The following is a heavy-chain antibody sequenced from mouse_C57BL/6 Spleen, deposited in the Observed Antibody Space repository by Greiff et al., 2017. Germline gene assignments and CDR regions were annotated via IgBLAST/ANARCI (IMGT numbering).Heavy chain of an antibody. J-gene: IGHJ4*01. D-gene: IGHD2-3*01. CDR3: AREGNDGYDAMDY. V-gene: IGHV1-54*01. CDR1: GYAFTNYL. Sequence: QVQLQQSGAELVRPGTSVKVSCKASGYAFTNYLIEWVKQRPGQGLEWIGVINPGSGGTNYNAKFQGKATLTADKSSSTAYMRLSSLTSEDSAVYFGAREGNDGYDAMDYWGQGTSVTVSS. CDR2: INPGSGGT.